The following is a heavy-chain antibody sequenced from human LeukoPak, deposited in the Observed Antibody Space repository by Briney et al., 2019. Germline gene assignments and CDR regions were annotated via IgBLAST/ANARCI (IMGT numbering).Heavy chain of an antibody. CDR2: INPNSGGT. V-gene: IGHV1-2*02. Sequence: ASVKVSCKASGYTFTGYYMHWVRQAPGQGLEWMGWINPNSGGTNYAQKFQGRVTMTRDTSISTAYMELSRLRSDDTAVYYCASPATTVTTGAAFDIWGQGTMVTVSS. CDR3: ASPATTVTTGAAFDI. D-gene: IGHD4-17*01. J-gene: IGHJ3*02. CDR1: GYTFTGYY.